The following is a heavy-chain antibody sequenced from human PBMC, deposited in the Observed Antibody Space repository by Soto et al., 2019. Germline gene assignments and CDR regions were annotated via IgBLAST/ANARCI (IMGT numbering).Heavy chain of an antibody. J-gene: IGHJ5*02. V-gene: IGHV5-51*01. Sequence: PGESLKISCKGSGYSFTSYWIGWVRQMPGKGLEWMGIIYPGDSDTRYSPSFQGHVTISADKSISTAYLQWSSLKASDTAMYYCARHPDFILSGFDPWGQGTLVTVSS. CDR3: ARHPDFILSGFDP. CDR2: IYPGDSDT. CDR1: GYSFTSYW. D-gene: IGHD3-10*01.